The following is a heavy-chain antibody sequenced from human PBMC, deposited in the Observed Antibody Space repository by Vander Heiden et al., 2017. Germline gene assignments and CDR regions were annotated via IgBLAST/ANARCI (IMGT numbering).Heavy chain of an antibody. CDR1: GFTFSSYE. Sequence: EVQLVESGGGLVQPGGSLRLSCAASGFTFSSYEMNWVRQAPGKGLEWVSYISSSGSTIYYADSVKGRFTISRDNAKNSLYLQMNSLRAEDTAVYYCARDMQYSSSWYDWFDPWGQGTLVTVSS. D-gene: IGHD6-13*01. V-gene: IGHV3-48*03. CDR2: ISSSGSTI. J-gene: IGHJ5*02. CDR3: ARDMQYSSSWYDWFDP.